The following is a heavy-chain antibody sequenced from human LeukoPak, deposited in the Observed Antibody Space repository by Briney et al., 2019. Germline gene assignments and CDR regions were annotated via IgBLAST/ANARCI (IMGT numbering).Heavy chain of an antibody. CDR2: IRSKAYGGTT. CDR3: TVGGCSGGSCYEPRYYYYGMDV. Sequence: GGSLRLSCAASGFTVSSNYMSWFRQAPGKGLEWVGFIRSKAYGGTTEYAASVKGRFTISRDDSKSIAYLQMNSLKTEDTAVYYCTVGGCSGGSCYEPRYYYYGMDVWGQGTTVTVSS. D-gene: IGHD2-15*01. J-gene: IGHJ6*02. CDR1: GFTVSSNY. V-gene: IGHV3-49*03.